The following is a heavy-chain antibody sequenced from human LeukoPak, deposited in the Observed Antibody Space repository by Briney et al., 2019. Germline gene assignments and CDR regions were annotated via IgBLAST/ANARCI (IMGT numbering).Heavy chain of an antibody. J-gene: IGHJ4*02. CDR2: INSSGSTI. CDR3: EGERGPPSRVGY. Sequence: GGALRLSCAPSGVSIISYEMCCVREGPGKGGGRVSYINSSGSTIYYADSVRGRFTISRDNAKNSLYLQMNSLRAEDTAVYYCEGERGPPSRVGYWGQGTLVTVSS. V-gene: IGHV3-48*03. D-gene: IGHD1-26*01. CDR1: GVSIISYE.